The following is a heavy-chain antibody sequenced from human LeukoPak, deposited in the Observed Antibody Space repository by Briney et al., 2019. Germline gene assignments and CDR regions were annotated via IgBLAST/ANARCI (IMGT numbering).Heavy chain of an antibody. CDR1: VGSISSDY. D-gene: IGHD3-3*01. J-gene: IGHJ6*02. V-gene: IGHV4-59*01. CDR3: ARAEIFYSNYYYGMDV. Sequence: SGALSLTPAVSVGSISSDYWSCIRQPPGKRLEWIGAIYYSGSTNYNPSLKSRVTISVDTSKNQFSLKLSSVTAADTAVYYCARAEIFYSNYYYGMDVWGQGTTVTVSS. CDR2: IYYSGST.